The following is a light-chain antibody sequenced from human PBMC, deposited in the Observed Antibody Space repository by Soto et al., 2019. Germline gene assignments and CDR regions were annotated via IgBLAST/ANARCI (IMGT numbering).Light chain of an antibody. Sequence: EIVLTQSPGTLSLSPGERVTLSCRASQSVSSSYLAWYQQKPGQAPRPLIYGASSRATGTPDRFSGSGSGTDFTLTISRLEPEDFAVYYCQQYGSSLSITFGQGTRLENK. J-gene: IGKJ5*01. V-gene: IGKV3-20*01. CDR1: QSVSSSY. CDR3: QQYGSSLSIT. CDR2: GAS.